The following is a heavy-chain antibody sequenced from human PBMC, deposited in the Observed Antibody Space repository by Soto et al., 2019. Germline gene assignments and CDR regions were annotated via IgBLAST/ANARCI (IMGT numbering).Heavy chain of an antibody. CDR1: GFTFSSYA. V-gene: IGHV3-23*01. Sequence: DVQLLESGGGLVQPEGSLRLSCAASGFTFSSYAMGWVRQGPGKGLEWVAVVSIGGSTHYADSVRGRFTISRDNSKNTLSLQMKSLTAEDTAVYFCAKRRGAGGHFDYWGQGALVTVS. CDR3: AKRRGAGGHFDY. J-gene: IGHJ4*02. CDR2: VSIGGST. D-gene: IGHD2-15*01.